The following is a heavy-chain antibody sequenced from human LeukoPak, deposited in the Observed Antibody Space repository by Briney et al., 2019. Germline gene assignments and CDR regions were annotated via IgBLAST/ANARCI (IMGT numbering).Heavy chain of an antibody. V-gene: IGHV3-23*01. CDR1: GFTFSSYA. J-gene: IGHJ6*03. D-gene: IGHD2-2*01. CDR2: ISGSGGST. CDR3: AKVNGCSSTSCYYYYYYMDV. Sequence: GGSLRLSCAASGFTFSSYAMSWVRQAPGKGLEWVSAISGSGGSTYYADSVKGRFTISRDNSKNTLYLQMNSLRAEDTAVYYCAKVNGCSSTSCYYYYYYMDVWGKGTTVTVSS.